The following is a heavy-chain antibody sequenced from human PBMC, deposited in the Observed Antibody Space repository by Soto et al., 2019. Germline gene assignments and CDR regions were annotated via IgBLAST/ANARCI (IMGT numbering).Heavy chain of an antibody. CDR3: ARNSFYDFWSGYQRGVDL. D-gene: IGHD3-3*01. V-gene: IGHV4-38-2*01. J-gene: IGHJ4*02. CDR1: GYPISSGYY. CDR2: LYHSGST. Sequence: PSETLSLTCAVSGYPISSGYYWGWIRQSPGKGLEWIGSLYHSGSTYYNPSLKSRVTISVDSSKNQFSLRLTSMTAADTAVYYCARNSFYDFWSGYQRGVDLWGQGTVVTVSS.